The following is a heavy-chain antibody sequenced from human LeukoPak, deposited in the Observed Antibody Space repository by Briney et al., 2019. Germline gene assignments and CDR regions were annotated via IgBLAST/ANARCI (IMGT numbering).Heavy chain of an antibody. CDR1: GGSITSHY. D-gene: IGHD6-19*01. CDR3: ARRNSSGVDY. CDR2: INHSGST. J-gene: IGHJ4*02. V-gene: IGHV4-34*01. Sequence: SETLSLTCSVSGGSITSHYWSWIRQPPGKGLEWIGEINHSGSTNYNPSLKSRVTISVDTSKNQFSLKLSSVTAADTAVYYCARRNSSGVDYWGQGTLVTVSS.